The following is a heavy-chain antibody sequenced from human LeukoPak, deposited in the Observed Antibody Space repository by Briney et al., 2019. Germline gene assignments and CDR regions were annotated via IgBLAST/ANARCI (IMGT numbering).Heavy chain of an antibody. J-gene: IGHJ4*02. CDR2: MSGSGGST. CDR1: GFTFSSYA. V-gene: IGHV3-23*01. D-gene: IGHD3-10*01. Sequence: PGGSLRLSCAASGFTFSSYAMSWVRQAPGKGLEWVSAMSGSGGSTYYADSVKGRFTISRDNSKNTLYLQMNSLRAEDTAVYYCAKRLEGELFIPRPYFDYWGQGTLVTVSS. CDR3: AKRLEGELFIPRPYFDY.